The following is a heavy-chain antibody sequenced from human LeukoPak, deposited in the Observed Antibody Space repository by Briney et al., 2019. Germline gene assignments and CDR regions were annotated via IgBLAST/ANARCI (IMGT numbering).Heavy chain of an antibody. D-gene: IGHD1-14*01. V-gene: IGHV3-23*01. CDR3: ARPGCAGSQGGYLDY. J-gene: IGHJ4*02. CDR1: GFIFSTYA. CDR2: ITGNGGST. Sequence: PGGSMSPSCEAAGFIFSTYAMNWVRQAPGKVLGWVSSITGNGGSTKYADSGKGRFPIARANSNDTVYLQMNSPRAEDTAVYYCARPGCAGSQGGYLDYWGQGTLVTVSS.